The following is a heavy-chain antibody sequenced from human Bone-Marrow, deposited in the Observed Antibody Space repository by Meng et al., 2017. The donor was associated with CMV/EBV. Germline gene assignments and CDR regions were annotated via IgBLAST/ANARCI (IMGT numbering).Heavy chain of an antibody. CDR3: ARGGWDYDFWSGYHGGMDV. J-gene: IGHJ6*02. V-gene: IGHV3-11*04. Sequence: GESLKISCAASGFIFSDYYMNWVRQAPGKGLEWVSYISNSGSTIYYADSVKGRFTISRDNAKNSLYLQMNSLRAEDTAVYYCARGGWDYDFWSGYHGGMDVWGQGPTVTFYS. CDR2: ISNSGSTI. CDR1: GFIFSDYY. D-gene: IGHD3-3*01.